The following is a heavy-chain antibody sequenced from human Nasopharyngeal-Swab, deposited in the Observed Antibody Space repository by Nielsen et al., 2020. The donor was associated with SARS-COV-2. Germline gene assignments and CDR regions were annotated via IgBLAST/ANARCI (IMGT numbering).Heavy chain of an antibody. CDR3: ARTAIEGGYYRGDAFDI. CDR1: GYRFISYW. CDR2: IYSGDSDT. J-gene: IGHJ3*02. V-gene: IGHV5-51*01. D-gene: IGHD3-22*01. Sequence: KVSCKGSGYRFISYWIGWVRQMPGKGLEWMGIIYSGDSDTRYSPSFQGQVTISADKSINTAYLQWSSLKASDTAMYYCARTAIEGGYYRGDAFDIWGHGTAVTVSS.